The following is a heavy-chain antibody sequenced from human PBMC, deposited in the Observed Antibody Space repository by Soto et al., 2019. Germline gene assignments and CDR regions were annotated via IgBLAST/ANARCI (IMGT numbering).Heavy chain of an antibody. Sequence: GGSLRLSCAASGFTFSSYVMHWVRQAPGKGLEWVAVISYDGNNKYYADSVKGRFTISRDNFKNTLYLQMDSLRAEDTAMYYCAKDHLETTVTTPSYWGQGTLVTVSS. CDR3: AKDHLETTVTTPSY. CDR1: GFTFSSYV. D-gene: IGHD4-17*01. J-gene: IGHJ4*02. V-gene: IGHV3-30*18. CDR2: ISYDGNNK.